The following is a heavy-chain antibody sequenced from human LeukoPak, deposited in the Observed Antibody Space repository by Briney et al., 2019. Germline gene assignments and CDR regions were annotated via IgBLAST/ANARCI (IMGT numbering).Heavy chain of an antibody. CDR2: ISGSTHTT. CDR3: AKDREGGYDYVWGSYSFDY. Sequence: GGSLRLSCAASGFSFSSYAMSWVRQAPGKGLEWVSTISGSTHTTYYADSVKGRFTISRDNSKNTLYLQMNSLRAEDTAVYYCAKDREGGYDYVWGSYSFDYWGQGTLVTVPS. J-gene: IGHJ4*02. V-gene: IGHV3-23*01. D-gene: IGHD3-16*01. CDR1: GFSFSSYA.